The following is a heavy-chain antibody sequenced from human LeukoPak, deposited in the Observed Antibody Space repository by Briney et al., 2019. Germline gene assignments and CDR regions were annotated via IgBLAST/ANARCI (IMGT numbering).Heavy chain of an antibody. D-gene: IGHD6-25*01. CDR2: INHRGST. CDR3: ARGLDSSGDY. J-gene: IGHJ4*02. V-gene: IGHV4-34*01. CDR1: GGSFSGYY. Sequence: PSETLSLTCAVYGGSFSGYYWSWIRQPPGKGLEWIGEINHRGSTNYNPSLKSRVTISVDASRNQFSLKLTSVTAPDTAVFYCARGLDSSGDYWGQGTLVTVSS.